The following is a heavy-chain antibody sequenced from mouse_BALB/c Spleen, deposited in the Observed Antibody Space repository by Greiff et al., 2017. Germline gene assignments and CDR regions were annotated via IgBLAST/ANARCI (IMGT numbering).Heavy chain of an antibody. Sequence: QVQLQQPGAELVQPGASVKLSCKASGYTFTSYWMHWVKQRPGQGLEWIGEINPSNGRTNYNEKFKSKATLTVDKSSSTAYMQLSSLTSEDSAVYYCARVQTGYYFDYWGQGTTLTVSS. CDR1: GYTFTSYW. J-gene: IGHJ2*01. CDR2: INPSNGRT. V-gene: IGHV1S81*02. D-gene: IGHD4-1*01. CDR3: ARVQTGYYFDY.